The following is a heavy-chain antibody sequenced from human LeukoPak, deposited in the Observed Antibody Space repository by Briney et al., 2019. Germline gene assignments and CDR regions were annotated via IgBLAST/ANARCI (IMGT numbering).Heavy chain of an antibody. CDR1: GHTFTSYY. CDR3: ARDREWLSI. J-gene: IGHJ4*02. V-gene: IGHV1-46*01. Sequence: SSVKVSCKASGHTFTSYYIHWVRQAPGQGLEWMGIINPIGGSTSYAQKLHCRVTMTSDTSTSTGYMELSGLRSEDTAVYYCARDREWLSIWGQGNLVTVSS. D-gene: IGHD3-3*01. CDR2: INPIGGST.